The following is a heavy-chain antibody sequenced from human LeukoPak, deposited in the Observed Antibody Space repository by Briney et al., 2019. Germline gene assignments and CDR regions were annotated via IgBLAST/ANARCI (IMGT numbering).Heavy chain of an antibody. CDR3: TQGSGYYLNY. Sequence: PGGSLRLSCAVSGLTLSNVWVNWVRQAPGKGLEWVGLIKSKSDGGTTDFAAPVKGRFTISRDDSKNILYLQMNSLTSEDTAIYYCTQGSGYYLNYWGQGTLVTVSS. D-gene: IGHD5-12*01. CDR1: GLTLSNVW. J-gene: IGHJ4*02. V-gene: IGHV3-15*07. CDR2: IKSKSDGGTT.